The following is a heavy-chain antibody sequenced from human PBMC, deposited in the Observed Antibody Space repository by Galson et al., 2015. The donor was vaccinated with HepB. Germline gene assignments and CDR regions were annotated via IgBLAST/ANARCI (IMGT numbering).Heavy chain of an antibody. V-gene: IGHV3-21*01. D-gene: IGHD3-22*01. CDR2: ITSSSYI. Sequence: SLRLSCAASGFTFSSYAMHWVRQAPGKGLEWVSSITSSSYIFSADSVKGRFTISRDNAKNSLYLQMDSLRAEDTAVYYCARRSNYHDSHDSFDIWGQGTMVTVSS. CDR1: GFTFSSYA. J-gene: IGHJ3*02. CDR3: ARRSNYHDSHDSFDI.